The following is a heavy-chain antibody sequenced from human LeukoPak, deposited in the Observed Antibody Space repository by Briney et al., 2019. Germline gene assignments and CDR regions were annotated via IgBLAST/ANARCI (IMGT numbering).Heavy chain of an antibody. J-gene: IGHJ4*02. Sequence: GESLKISCKGSGYSFTSYWIGWVRQLPGKGLEWMGIIYPGDSDTRYSPSFQGQVTISADKSISTAYLQWSSLKASDTAMYYCARFYCSSTSCHPFDYWGQGTLVTVSS. V-gene: IGHV5-51*01. CDR3: ARFYCSSTSCHPFDY. CDR1: GYSFTSYW. CDR2: IYPGDSDT. D-gene: IGHD2-2*01.